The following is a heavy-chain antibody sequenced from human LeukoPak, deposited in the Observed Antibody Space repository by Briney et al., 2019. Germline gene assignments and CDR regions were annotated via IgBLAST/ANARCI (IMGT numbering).Heavy chain of an antibody. CDR1: GFIFSSYW. CDR2: IKQDGTET. Sequence: PGGSLRLSCAASGFIFSSYWMTWVRQAPGKGLEWVANIKQDGTETYYGDSVKGRFTISRDNAKNSLYLQLNSLRAEDTAVYYCARAPTVTTRVFASWGQGSLVTVSS. V-gene: IGHV3-7*03. J-gene: IGHJ5*01. CDR3: ARAPTVTTRVFAS. D-gene: IGHD4-17*01.